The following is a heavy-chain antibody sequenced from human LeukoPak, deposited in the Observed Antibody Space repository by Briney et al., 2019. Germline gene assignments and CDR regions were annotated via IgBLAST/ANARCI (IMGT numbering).Heavy chain of an antibody. CDR1: GGSISSYY. V-gene: IGHV4-59*01. CDR3: ARDGTSSIAVAQGGWFDP. Sequence: SETLSLTCTVSGGSISSYYWNWIRQPPGKGLEWIGYIYYSGSTNYNPSLKSRVTISVDTSKNQFSLKLSSVTAADTAVYYCARDGTSSIAVAQGGWFDPWGQGTLVTVSS. D-gene: IGHD6-19*01. J-gene: IGHJ5*02. CDR2: IYYSGST.